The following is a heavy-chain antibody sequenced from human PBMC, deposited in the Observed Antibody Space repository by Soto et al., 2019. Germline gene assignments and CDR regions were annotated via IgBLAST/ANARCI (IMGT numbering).Heavy chain of an antibody. Sequence: EVQLVESGGGLVQPGRSLRLSCAASGFTVSSLFMTWVRQAPGKGLQWVAVISSDDKTYYADSVKGRFTISRDNSKNTLYLEMNSLRAEDTAVYYCARDTFGGAYDFLHGGQGTLVTVSS. CDR2: ISSDDKT. CDR3: ARDTFGGAYDFLH. J-gene: IGHJ4*02. D-gene: IGHD3-3*01. V-gene: IGHV3-66*01. CDR1: GFTVSSLF.